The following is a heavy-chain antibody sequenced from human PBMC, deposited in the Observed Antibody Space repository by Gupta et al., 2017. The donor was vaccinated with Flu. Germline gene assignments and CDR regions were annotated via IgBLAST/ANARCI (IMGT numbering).Heavy chain of an antibody. J-gene: IGHJ4*02. CDR2: MDPSSGGS. Sequence: PGQGREWMGRMDPSSGGSMSTQRFEGRVTMSRDTSSSTAYMELSSLTSDDTATYYCARLYGGSVDGSYSTSEYWGQGSHVTVSA. V-gene: IGHV1-2*06. CDR3: ARLYGGSVDGSYSTSEY. D-gene: IGHD3-10*01.